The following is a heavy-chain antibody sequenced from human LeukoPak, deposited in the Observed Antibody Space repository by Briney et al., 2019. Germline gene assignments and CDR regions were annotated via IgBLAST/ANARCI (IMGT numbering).Heavy chain of an antibody. CDR3: AREITYFYDSGGYWDAFDI. CDR2: ISYDGSKK. D-gene: IGHD3-22*01. V-gene: IGHV3-30*04. CDR1: GFTFSSYE. J-gene: IGHJ3*02. Sequence: GGSLRLSCAASGFTFSSYEMNWVRQAPGKGLEWVAIISYDGSKKNYADSVKGRFTISRDNSKNTLYLQMSSLRAEDTAVYYCAREITYFYDSGGYWDAFDIWGQGTMVTVSS.